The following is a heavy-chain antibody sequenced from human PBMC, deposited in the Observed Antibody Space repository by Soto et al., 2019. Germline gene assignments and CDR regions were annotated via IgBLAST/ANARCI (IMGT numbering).Heavy chain of an antibody. Sequence: QVQLVQSGAEVKEPGASVTVSCKASGYTFKSYDVMWVRRAPGQGLEWMGWISGHNGKADYAENFQGRVIMTTDTSAATASRDLWGLRSDDTAVYYCARKGYIGNFAMDVWGQGTTVTVSS. CDR3: ARKGYIGNFAMDV. J-gene: IGHJ6*02. CDR2: ISGHNGKA. CDR1: GYTFKSYD. V-gene: IGHV1-18*04. D-gene: IGHD5-12*01.